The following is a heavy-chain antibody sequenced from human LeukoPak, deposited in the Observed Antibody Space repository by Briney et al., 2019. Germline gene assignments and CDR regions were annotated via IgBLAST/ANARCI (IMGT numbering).Heavy chain of an antibody. CDR1: GVTISSYS. D-gene: IGHD3-10*01. V-gene: IGHV3-21*01. J-gene: IGHJ4*02. CDR2: ISSSSNYI. Sequence: GGSPRLSCAASGVTISSYSMNWIRQAPGKGLEWVSSISSSSNYIYYADSVKGRFTIPSDNAKNSLYLQMNGLIVQDTAVYYCARVRRALVRGVIITEVYFDYRGQGTLVTVSS. CDR3: ARVRRALVRGVIITEVYFDY.